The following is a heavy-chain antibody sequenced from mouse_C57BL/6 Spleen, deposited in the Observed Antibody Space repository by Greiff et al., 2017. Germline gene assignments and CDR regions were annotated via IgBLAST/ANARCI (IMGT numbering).Heavy chain of an antibody. CDR1: GYAFSSSW. CDR3: ARGGYYYGSTHWYFDV. CDR2: IYPGDGDT. J-gene: IGHJ1*03. V-gene: IGHV1-82*01. D-gene: IGHD1-1*01. Sequence: QVQLKQSGPELVKPGASVKISCKASGYAFSSSWLNWVKQRPGKGLEWIGRIYPGDGDTNYNGKFKGKATLTADKSSSTAYMQLSSLTSEDSAVYFCARGGYYYGSTHWYFDVWGTGTTVTVSS.